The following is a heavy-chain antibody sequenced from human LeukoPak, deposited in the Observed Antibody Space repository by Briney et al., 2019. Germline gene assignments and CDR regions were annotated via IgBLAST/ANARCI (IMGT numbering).Heavy chain of an antibody. J-gene: IGHJ4*02. V-gene: IGHV3-23*01. CDR2: IGGSGGGT. D-gene: IGHD6-13*01. Sequence: GGSLRLSCAASGFTFGSYAMTWVRQAPGKGLEWVSAIGGSGGGTYYADSVKGRFTISRDNSKNTLYVQMNSLRADDTAVYYCARGTAWYSSSWYFDYWGQGTLVTVSS. CDR1: GFTFGSYA. CDR3: ARGTAWYSSSWYFDY.